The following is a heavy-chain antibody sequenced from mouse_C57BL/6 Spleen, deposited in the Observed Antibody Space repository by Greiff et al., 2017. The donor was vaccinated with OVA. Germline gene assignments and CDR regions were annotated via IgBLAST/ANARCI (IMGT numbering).Heavy chain of an antibody. CDR2: ISYDGSN. D-gene: IGHD2-5*01. Sequence: EVKLLESGPGLVKPSQSLSLTCSVTGYSITSGYYWNWIRQFPGNKLEWMGYISYDGSNNYNPSLKNRISITRDTSKNQFFLKLNSVTTEDTATYYCARDQDYYSNYEAWFAYWGQGTLVTVSA. J-gene: IGHJ3*01. CDR3: ARDQDYYSNYEAWFAY. CDR1: GYSITSGYY. V-gene: IGHV3-6*01.